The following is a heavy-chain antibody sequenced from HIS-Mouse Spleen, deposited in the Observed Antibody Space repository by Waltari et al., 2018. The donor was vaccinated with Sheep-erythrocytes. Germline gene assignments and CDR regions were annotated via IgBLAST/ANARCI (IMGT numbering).Heavy chain of an antibody. CDR3: ALSVDLAGAFDI. J-gene: IGHJ3*02. CDR2: LSSSSSTI. V-gene: IGHV3-48*01. D-gene: IGHD6-19*01. CDR1: GFTFSSYS. Sequence: EVQLVESGGGLVQPGGSLRLSCAASGFTFSSYSMNWVRQAPGKGLEWVSYLSSSSSTIYYADSVKGRFTISRDNAKNSLYLQMNSLRAEDTAVYYCALSVDLAGAFDIWGQGTMVTVSS.